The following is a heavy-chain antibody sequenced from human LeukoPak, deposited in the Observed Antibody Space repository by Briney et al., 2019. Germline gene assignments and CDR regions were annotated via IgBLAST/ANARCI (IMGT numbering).Heavy chain of an antibody. J-gene: IGHJ4*02. CDR3: AKDLYHYYDSSGLDY. CDR2: IRYDGSNK. V-gene: IGHV3-30*02. Sequence: PGGSLRLSCAASGFTFSSYGMHWVRQAPGKGLEWVAFIRYDGSNKYYADSVKGRFTISRDNSKNMLYLQMNSLRAEDTAVYYCAKDLYHYYDSSGLDYWGQGTLVTVSS. D-gene: IGHD3-22*01. CDR1: GFTFSSYG.